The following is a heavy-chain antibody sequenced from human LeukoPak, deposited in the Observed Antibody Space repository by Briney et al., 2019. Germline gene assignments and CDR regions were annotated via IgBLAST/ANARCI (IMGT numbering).Heavy chain of an antibody. D-gene: IGHD2-2*01. CDR3: ARDQYPGLFDY. CDR1: GYTFTSYF. J-gene: IGHJ4*02. CDR2: INPSGGST. Sequence: ASVKVSCKASGYTFTSYFMYCVRQAPGQGLEWMGIINPSGGSTSYAQKFQGRVTMTRDTSTSTVYMELSSLRSEDTAVYYCARDQYPGLFDYWGQGTLVTVSS. V-gene: IGHV1-46*01.